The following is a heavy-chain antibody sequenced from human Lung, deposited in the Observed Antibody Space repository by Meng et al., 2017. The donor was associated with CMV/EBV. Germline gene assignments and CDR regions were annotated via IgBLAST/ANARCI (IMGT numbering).Heavy chain of an antibody. CDR1: GGSFSGCY. Sequence: AVFGGSFSGCYWSWTRQPPGKGLEWMGEINHSGSANYNPSLKSRVTISIDTSKNQFSLKLSSATAADTAVYYCAPRQLLYRFWFHPWGQGTLVTVSS. V-gene: IGHV4-34*01. CDR2: INHSGSA. D-gene: IGHD2-2*01. CDR3: APRQLLYRFWFHP. J-gene: IGHJ5*02.